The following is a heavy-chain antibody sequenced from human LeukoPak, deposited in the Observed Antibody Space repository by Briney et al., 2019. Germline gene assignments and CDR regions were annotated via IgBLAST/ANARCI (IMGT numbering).Heavy chain of an antibody. V-gene: IGHV4-28*01. D-gene: IGHD3-22*01. CDR1: GYSISSSNW. CDR2: IYTSGST. Sequence: SDTLSLTCAVSGYSISSSNWWGWIRQPAGKGLEWIGRIYTSGSTNYNPSLKSRVTISVDTSKNQFSLKLSSVTAADTAVYYCARTPTRITMIVVVSPYFDYWGQGTLVTVSS. CDR3: ARTPTRITMIVVVSPYFDY. J-gene: IGHJ4*02.